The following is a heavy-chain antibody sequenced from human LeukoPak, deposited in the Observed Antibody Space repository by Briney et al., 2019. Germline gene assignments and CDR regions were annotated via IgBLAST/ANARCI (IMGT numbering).Heavy chain of an antibody. D-gene: IGHD6-13*01. CDR1: GGSFSGYC. Sequence: SETLSLTCAVYGGSFSGYCWSWIRQPPGKGLEWIGEINHSGSTNYNPSLKSRVTISVDTSKNQFSLKLSSVTGADTAVYYCARNVGAAAIDYWGQGTLVTVSS. CDR2: INHSGST. J-gene: IGHJ4*02. CDR3: ARNVGAAAIDY. V-gene: IGHV4-34*01.